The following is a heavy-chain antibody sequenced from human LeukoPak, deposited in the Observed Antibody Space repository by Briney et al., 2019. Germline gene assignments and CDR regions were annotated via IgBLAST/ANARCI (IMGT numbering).Heavy chain of an antibody. CDR1: GASINSGSNY. V-gene: IGHV4-39*07. CDR3: ARTVLRYFDWSQKGNYQMDV. D-gene: IGHD3-9*01. J-gene: IGHJ6*03. CDR2: IYSSGST. Sequence: LSETLSLTCRVSGASINSGSNYWGWIRQPPGKTLEWIGSIYSSGSTYYNPSLKSRVIIMIDTPKNHFSLTLNSVTAADTAVYYCARTVLRYFDWSQKGNYQMDVWGRGTTVTISS.